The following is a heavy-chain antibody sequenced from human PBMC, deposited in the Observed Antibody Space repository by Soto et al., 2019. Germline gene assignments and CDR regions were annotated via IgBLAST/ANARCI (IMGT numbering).Heavy chain of an antibody. Sequence: GGSLRLSCAASGFTFSSYAMSWVRQAPGKGLEWVSAISGSGGSTYYADSVKGRFTISRDNSKNTLYLQMNSLRAEDTAVYYCAKDVPDTYYYDSSGYSPFDYWGKGTLVTVPS. D-gene: IGHD3-22*01. V-gene: IGHV3-23*01. CDR1: GFTFSSYA. CDR2: ISGSGGST. J-gene: IGHJ4*02. CDR3: AKDVPDTYYYDSSGYSPFDY.